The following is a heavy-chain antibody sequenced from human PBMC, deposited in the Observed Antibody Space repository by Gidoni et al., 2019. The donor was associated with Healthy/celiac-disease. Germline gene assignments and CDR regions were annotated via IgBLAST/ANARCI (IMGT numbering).Heavy chain of an antibody. V-gene: IGHV3-30-3*01. Sequence: QVQLVESGGGVVQPGRSLILACAASGFPFSSYAMHWVRQAPGKGLEWVAVISYDGSNKYYADSVKGRFTISRDNSKNTLYLQMNSLRAEDTAVYYCAILGGIIVVVPAANNWFDPWGQGTLVTVSS. J-gene: IGHJ5*02. D-gene: IGHD2-2*01. CDR1: GFPFSSYA. CDR2: ISYDGSNK. CDR3: AILGGIIVVVPAANNWFDP.